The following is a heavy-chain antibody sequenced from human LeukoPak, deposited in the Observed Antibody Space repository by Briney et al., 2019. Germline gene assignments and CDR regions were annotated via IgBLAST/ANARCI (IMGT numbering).Heavy chain of an antibody. CDR1: GFIVSHKY. V-gene: IGHV3-66*01. CDR2: IYTAGNT. CDR3: ARGQTDLLRNYFDS. J-gene: IGHJ4*02. Sequence: GGSLRLSCAASGFIVSHKYMAWVRQAPGRGLEWLSIIYTAGNTVSAESVKGRFIISRDDSKNTVHLQMNSLRDDDTAVYYCARGQTDLLRNYFDSWGPGTLVAVSS.